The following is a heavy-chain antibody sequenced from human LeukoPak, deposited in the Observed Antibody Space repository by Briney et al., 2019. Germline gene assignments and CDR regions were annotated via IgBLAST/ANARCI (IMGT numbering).Heavy chain of an antibody. CDR2: INHSGST. V-gene: IGHV4-34*01. Sequence: SETLSLTCAVYGGSFSGYYWSWIRQPPGKGLEWIGEINHSGSTNYNPSLKSRVTISVDTSKNQFSLKLSSVTAADTAVYYCARERGYSYGYIAPKSPFFDYWGQGTLVTVSS. CDR3: ARERGYSYGYIAPKSPFFDY. CDR1: GGSFSGYY. D-gene: IGHD5-18*01. J-gene: IGHJ4*02.